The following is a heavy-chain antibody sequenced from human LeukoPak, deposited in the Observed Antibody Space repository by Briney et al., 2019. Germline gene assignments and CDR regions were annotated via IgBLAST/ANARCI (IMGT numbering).Heavy chain of an antibody. CDR3: ARGGGSGYDLAPRFNFDY. D-gene: IGHD5-12*01. CDR2: ISAYNGNT. CDR1: GYTFTSYG. V-gene: IGHV1-18*01. J-gene: IGHJ4*02. Sequence: ASVKVSCKASGYTFTSYGISWVRQAPGQGLEWMGWISAYNGNTNYAQKLQGRVTMTTDTSTSTAYMELRSLRSDDTAVYYCARGGGSGYDLAPRFNFDYWGQGTLVTVSS.